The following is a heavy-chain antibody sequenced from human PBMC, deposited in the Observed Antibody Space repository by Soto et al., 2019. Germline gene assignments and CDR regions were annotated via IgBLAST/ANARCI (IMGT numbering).Heavy chain of an antibody. CDR3: ARASGGYDFGYYYYYMDV. CDR1: GFTFSSYA. V-gene: IGHV3-64*01. D-gene: IGHD5-12*01. CDR2: ISSNGGST. J-gene: IGHJ6*03. Sequence: GGSLRLSCAASGFTFSSYAMHWVRQAPGKGLEYVSAISSNGGSTYYANSVKGRFTISRDNSKNTLYLQMGSLRAEDMAVYYCARASGGYDFGYYYYYMDVWGKGTTVTVSS.